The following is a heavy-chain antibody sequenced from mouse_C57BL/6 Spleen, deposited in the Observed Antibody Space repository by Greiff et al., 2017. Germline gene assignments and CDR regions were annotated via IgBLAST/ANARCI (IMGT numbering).Heavy chain of an antibody. J-gene: IGHJ3*01. CDR1: GYTFTSYW. Sequence: QVQLKQPGAELVRPGSSVKLSCKASGYTFTSYWMHWVKQRPIQGLEWIGNIDPSDSETHYNQKFKDKATLTVDKSSSTAYMQLSSLTSEDSAVYYCARGVVTTGGAWFAYWGQGTLVTVSA. CDR3: ARGVVTTGGAWFAY. D-gene: IGHD2-2*01. V-gene: IGHV1-52*01. CDR2: IDPSDSET.